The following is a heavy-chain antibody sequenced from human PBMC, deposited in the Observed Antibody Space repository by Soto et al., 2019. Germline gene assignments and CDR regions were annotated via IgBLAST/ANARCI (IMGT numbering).Heavy chain of an antibody. V-gene: IGHV1-2*04. J-gene: IGHJ3*02. CDR3: ERLGIAAAGTPWIPRDAXDI. D-gene: IGHD6-13*01. Sequence: ASVKVSCKASGYTFTGYYMHWVRQAPGQGLEWMGWINPNSGGTNYAQKFQGWVTMTRDTSISTAYMELSRLRSDDTAVYYCERLGIAAAGTPWIPRDAXDIWGQGTMVTVSS. CDR2: INPNSGGT. CDR1: GYTFTGYY.